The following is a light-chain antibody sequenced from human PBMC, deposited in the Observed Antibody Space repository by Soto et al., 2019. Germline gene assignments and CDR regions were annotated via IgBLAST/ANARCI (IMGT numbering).Light chain of an antibody. V-gene: IGKV1-39*01. CDR1: RTIITF. CDR3: QQSYSTPFT. Sequence: DIQMTQSPSSLSASVGDRVTITCRASRTIITFLNWYQQKPGKAPNLLIYAAATLQSGVPSRFSGSASGTDFTLTISSLQPEDFATYYWQQSYSTPFTFGPGTKVDLK. J-gene: IGKJ3*01. CDR2: AAA.